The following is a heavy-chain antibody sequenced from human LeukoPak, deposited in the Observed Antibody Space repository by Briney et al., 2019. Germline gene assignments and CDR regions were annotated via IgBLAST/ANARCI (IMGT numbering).Heavy chain of an antibody. Sequence: GGSLRLSCTASGFTFNNYWMTWVRQAPGKGLEWVANINQAESETDYVDSVKGRFTISRDNGKTSLYLRMNTLRAEDTAVYYCARVRGDKYFDYWGQGTLVTVSS. V-gene: IGHV3-7*05. CDR3: ARVRGDKYFDY. J-gene: IGHJ4*02. D-gene: IGHD3-16*01. CDR1: GFTFNNYW. CDR2: INQAESET.